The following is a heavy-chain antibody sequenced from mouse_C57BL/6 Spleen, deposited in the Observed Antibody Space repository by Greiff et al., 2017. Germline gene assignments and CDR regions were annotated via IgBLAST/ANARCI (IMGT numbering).Heavy chain of an antibody. D-gene: IGHD1-1*01. CDR3: ARSTTVVRYYFDY. J-gene: IGHJ2*01. CDR1: GYTFTSYW. V-gene: IGHV1-69*01. CDR2: IDPSDSYT. Sequence: QVQLQQPGAELVMPGASVKLSCKASGYTFTSYWMHWVKQRPGQGLEWIGEIDPSDSYTNYNQKFKGKSTLTVDKSSSTAYMQRSSLTSEDSAVYYCARSTTVVRYYFDYWGQGTTLTVSS.